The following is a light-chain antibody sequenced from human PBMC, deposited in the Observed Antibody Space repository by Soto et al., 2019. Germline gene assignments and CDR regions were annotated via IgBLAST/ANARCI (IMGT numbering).Light chain of an antibody. Sequence: EIVFTQSPATLSLSPGERATLSCRASQSVSSYLAWYQQKPGQAPRLLIYDASNRATGIPARFSGSGSGTDFTLTISSLEPEDFAVYYCQQRSNWPAVGGGTKGDIK. J-gene: IGKJ4*01. V-gene: IGKV3-11*01. CDR2: DAS. CDR1: QSVSSY. CDR3: QQRSNWPA.